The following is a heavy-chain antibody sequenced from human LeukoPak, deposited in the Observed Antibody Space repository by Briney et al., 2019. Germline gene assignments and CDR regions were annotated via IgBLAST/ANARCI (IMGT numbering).Heavy chain of an antibody. CDR3: ARLLWFGELLIGYFDY. CDR2: IYYSGST. Sequence: SETLSLTCTVSGGSISSSSYYWGWIRQPPGKGLEWIGSIYYSGSTYYNPSLKSRVTISVDTSKNQFSLKLSSVTAADTAVYYCARLLWFGELLIGYFDYWGQGTLVTVSS. CDR1: GGSISSSSYY. V-gene: IGHV4-39*07. J-gene: IGHJ4*02. D-gene: IGHD3-10*01.